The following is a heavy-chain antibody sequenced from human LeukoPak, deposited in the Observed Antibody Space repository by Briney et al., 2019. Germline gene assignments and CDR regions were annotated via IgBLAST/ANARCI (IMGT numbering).Heavy chain of an antibody. J-gene: IGHJ4*02. D-gene: IGHD5-12*01. CDR2: INTNTGNP. V-gene: IGHV7-4-1*02. CDR3: ARDRGGYVAY. Sequence: GASVKVSCKASGYTFTMYAINWVRQAPGQGLEWMGWINTNTGNPTYAQGFTGRFVFSSDTTVSTAYLQINSLKAEDTAVYYCARDRGGYVAYWGQGTLVTVSS. CDR1: GYTFTMYA.